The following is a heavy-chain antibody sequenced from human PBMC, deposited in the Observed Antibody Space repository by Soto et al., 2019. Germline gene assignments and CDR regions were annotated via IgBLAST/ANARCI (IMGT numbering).Heavy chain of an antibody. J-gene: IGHJ3*02. V-gene: IGHV3-74*01. CDR3: AIEKVGPTSIHVFDI. CDR2: IDSDGSST. CDR1: GFTFSSYW. Sequence: GGSLRLSCAASGFTFSSYWMHWVRQVPGKGLVWVSHIDSDGSSTTYADSVKGRFTISRDNAKNSLYLQMNSLRAEDTAVYYCAIEKVGPTSIHVFDIWGQGTMVTVSS. D-gene: IGHD1-26*01.